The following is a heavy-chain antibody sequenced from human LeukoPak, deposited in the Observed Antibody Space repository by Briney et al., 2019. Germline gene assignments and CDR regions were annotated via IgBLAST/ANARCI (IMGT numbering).Heavy chain of an antibody. CDR3: AKDTRGTYYDSSGYLFDY. D-gene: IGHD3-22*01. V-gene: IGHV3-30*02. CDR1: GFTFSTCG. Sequence: GGSLRLSCAASGFTFSTCGMHWVRQAPGKGLEWVAFIRNDGSDKYYADSVKGQFTISRDNSKNTLYLHMNSLRAEDTALYYCAKDTRGTYYDSSGYLFDYWGQGTLVTVSS. CDR2: IRNDGSDK. J-gene: IGHJ4*02.